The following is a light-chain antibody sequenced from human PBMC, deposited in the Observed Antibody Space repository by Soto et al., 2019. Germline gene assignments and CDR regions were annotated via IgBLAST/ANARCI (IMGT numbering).Light chain of an antibody. J-gene: IGKJ4*01. V-gene: IGKV3-11*01. Sequence: EIVLTQSPATLSLSPGERATLSCRASQSVSSYLAWYQQKPGQAPRLLIYDASNRATGVPARFSGSGSGTDFTLTISSLEPEDFAVYYCQQRNSWPLTFGGGTKLEMK. CDR2: DAS. CDR3: QQRNSWPLT. CDR1: QSVSSY.